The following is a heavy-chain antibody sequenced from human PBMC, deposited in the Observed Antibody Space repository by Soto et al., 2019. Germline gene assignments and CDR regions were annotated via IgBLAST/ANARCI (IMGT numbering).Heavy chain of an antibody. D-gene: IGHD1-20*01. J-gene: IGHJ4*02. CDR3: VKETSITAFGDY. CDR2: ISDSGERT. V-gene: IGHV3-23*01. CDR1: GFTFWRYA. Sequence: GGSLRLSCAASGFTFWRYAMSWVRQAPGKGLEWVSAISDSGERTFYADSVKGRFTISRDNPGNTLYLHMTNLRREDTAFYFCVKETSITAFGDYWGPGALVTVSS.